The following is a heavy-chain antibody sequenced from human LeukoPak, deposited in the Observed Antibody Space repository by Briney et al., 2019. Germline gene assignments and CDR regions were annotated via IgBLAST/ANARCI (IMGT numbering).Heavy chain of an antibody. CDR1: GFTFGSYS. J-gene: IGHJ3*02. CDR3: ARDPDSSSWNHDAFDI. Sequence: PGRSLRLSCAASGFTFGSYSMDWVRQAPGKGLEWVSSVSISSGYIYYAASVKGQFTIYRDNAKNSLYLQMNSLRAEDPAVYYCARDPDSSSWNHDAFDIWGQGTMVTVSS. V-gene: IGHV3-21*01. CDR2: VSISSGYI. D-gene: IGHD6-13*01.